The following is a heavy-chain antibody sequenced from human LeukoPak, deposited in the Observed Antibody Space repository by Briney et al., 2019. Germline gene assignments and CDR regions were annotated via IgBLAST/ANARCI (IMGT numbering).Heavy chain of an antibody. Sequence: PSETLSLTCAVYGGSFSGYYWSWIRQPPGKGLEWIGEINHSGSTNYNPSLKSRVTISVDTSKNQFSLKLSSVTAADTAVYYCASSPPPDYYYYMDVWGKGTTVTISS. D-gene: IGHD1-14*01. J-gene: IGHJ6*03. CDR2: INHSGST. CDR3: ASSPPPDYYYYMDV. CDR1: GGSFSGYY. V-gene: IGHV4-34*01.